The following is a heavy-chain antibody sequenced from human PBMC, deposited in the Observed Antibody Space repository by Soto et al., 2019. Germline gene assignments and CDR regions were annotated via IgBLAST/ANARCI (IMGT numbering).Heavy chain of an antibody. CDR2: IYSGGST. CDR1: GFTVSSNY. Sequence: EVQLVETGGGLIQPGGSLRLSCAASGFTVSSNYMSWVRQAPGKGLEWVSVIYSGGSTYYADSVKGRFTISRDNSKNTLYLQMNSLRAEDTAVYYCARFQWDGYNSCYFDYWGQGTLVTVSS. V-gene: IGHV3-53*02. J-gene: IGHJ4*02. D-gene: IGHD5-12*01. CDR3: ARFQWDGYNSCYFDY.